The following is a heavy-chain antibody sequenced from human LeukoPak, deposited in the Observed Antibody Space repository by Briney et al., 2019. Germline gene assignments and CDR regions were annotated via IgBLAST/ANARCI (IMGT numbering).Heavy chain of an antibody. CDR1: GFTFSSYG. CDR2: IWYDGSNK. Sequence: GGSLRLSCAASGFTFSSYGTHWVRQAPGKGLEWVAVIWYDGSNKYCADSVKGRFTISRDNSKNTLYLQMNSLRAEDTAVYYCARAGDYGEYYFDYWGQGTLVTVSS. CDR3: ARAGDYGEYYFDY. D-gene: IGHD4-17*01. V-gene: IGHV3-33*01. J-gene: IGHJ4*02.